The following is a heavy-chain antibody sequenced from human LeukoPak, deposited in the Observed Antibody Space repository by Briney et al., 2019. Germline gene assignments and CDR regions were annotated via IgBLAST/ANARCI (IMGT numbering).Heavy chain of an antibody. CDR1: GFSISGGYY. CDR3: ARADFDWLLQNLYFDY. CDR2: IYHSGNT. V-gene: IGHV4-38-2*02. D-gene: IGHD3-9*01. Sequence: SETLSLTCSVSGFSISGGYYWGWIRQPPGKGLEWLGSIYHSGNTDYNPSLKSRVTISVDTAKNKFFLRLGSVTAADTAVYYCARADFDWLLQNLYFDYWGQGTLVTVSS. J-gene: IGHJ4*02.